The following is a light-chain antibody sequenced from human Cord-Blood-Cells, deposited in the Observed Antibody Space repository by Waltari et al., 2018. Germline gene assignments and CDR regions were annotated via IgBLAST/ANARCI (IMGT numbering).Light chain of an antibody. CDR1: QSVSSSY. V-gene: IGKV3-20*01. CDR3: QQYGSSLWT. J-gene: IGKJ1*01. Sequence: EIVLTQSPGTLSLSPGERATLSCRARQSVSSSYLVWYQQKPGQAPRRLIYGASSRATGIPDRFRGSGYGTDFTLTISRLEPEDFAVYYCQQYGSSLWTVVEGTKVEIK. CDR2: GAS.